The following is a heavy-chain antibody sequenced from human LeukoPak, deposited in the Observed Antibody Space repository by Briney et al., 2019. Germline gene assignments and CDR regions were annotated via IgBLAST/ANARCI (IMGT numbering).Heavy chain of an antibody. V-gene: IGHV3-30-3*01. CDR1: GFTFSSYA. CDR2: ISYDGSNK. D-gene: IGHD6-6*01. J-gene: IGHJ4*02. Sequence: GGSLRLSCAASGFTFSSYAMHRVRQAPGKGLEWVAVISYDGSNKYYADYVKGRFTISRDNSKNTLYLQMNSLRAEDTAVYYCARVRGSSSPESFDYWGQGTLVTVSS. CDR3: ARVRGSSSPESFDY.